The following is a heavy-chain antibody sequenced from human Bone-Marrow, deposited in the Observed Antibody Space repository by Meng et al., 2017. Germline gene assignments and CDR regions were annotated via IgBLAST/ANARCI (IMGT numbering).Heavy chain of an antibody. V-gene: IGHV6-1*01. Sequence: SGTLCLTCAISGASFSSNSATWNWIRQSPSRGLEWLGRTYYRSNWYNDYAVSVKSRITINADTSKNQFSQQLNSVTPEETAVYYAATGEYGSGCICYGYYWGQGTLVTVSS. CDR1: GASFSSNSAT. D-gene: IGHD2-15*01. J-gene: IGHJ4*02. CDR2: TYYRSNWYN. CDR3: ATGEYGSGCICYGYY.